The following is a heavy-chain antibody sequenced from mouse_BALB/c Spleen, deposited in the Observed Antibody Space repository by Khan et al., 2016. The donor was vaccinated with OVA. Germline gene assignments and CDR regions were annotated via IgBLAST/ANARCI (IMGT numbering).Heavy chain of an antibody. D-gene: IGHD1-1*01. Sequence: VQLKQSGPELVRPGASVKISCKASGYSFTGYFMNWVMQSHGKSLEWIGRINPHIGETFYNQRFKDKATLTVDESSSTAHMELRSLASEVTAVYYCTRIYRSDFGYWGQGTTLTVSS. CDR3: TRIYRSDFGY. V-gene: IGHV1-20*02. CDR2: INPHIGET. J-gene: IGHJ2*01. CDR1: GYSFTGYF.